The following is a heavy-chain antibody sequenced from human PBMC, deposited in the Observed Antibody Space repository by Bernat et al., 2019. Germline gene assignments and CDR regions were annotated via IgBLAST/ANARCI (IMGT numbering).Heavy chain of an antibody. J-gene: IGHJ3*02. D-gene: IGHD2-2*01. CDR1: GFTFSDYD. V-gene: IGHV3-30*15. CDR3: ATSHHPPCVGNNCYAAFDI. CDR2: ISYDGTNK. Sequence: QVQLVESGGGVVQPGRSLRLSCAASGFTFSDYDMHWVRQAQGKGLEWVTLISYDGTNKYYADSAKGRFTVSRDNSKNTLYVQMSGLRAEETAVYYCATSHHPPCVGNNCYAAFDIWGQGTMVTVAS.